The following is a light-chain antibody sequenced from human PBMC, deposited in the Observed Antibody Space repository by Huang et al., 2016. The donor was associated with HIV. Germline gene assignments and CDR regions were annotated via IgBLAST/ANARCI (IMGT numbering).Light chain of an antibody. CDR2: WSS. CDR1: RSVSSN. CDR3: HQYNNWLLS. Sequence: EIVMTQSPATLSVSPGERVTLSCRANRSVSSNLAWYQQRHGQAPRLIIYWSSARAPGIPARFSGSGSGTDFSLTISSLQSEDFALYYCHQYNNWLLSFGGGTRV. V-gene: IGKV3-15*01. J-gene: IGKJ4*01.